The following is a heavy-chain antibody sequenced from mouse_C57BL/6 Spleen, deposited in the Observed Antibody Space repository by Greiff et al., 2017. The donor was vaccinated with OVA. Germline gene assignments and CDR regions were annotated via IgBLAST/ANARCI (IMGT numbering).Heavy chain of an antibody. J-gene: IGHJ3*01. D-gene: IGHD2-5*01. Sequence: QVQLQQPGAELVKPGASVKLSCKASGYTFTSYWMHWVKQRPGQGLEWIGMIHPNSGSTNYNEKFKSKATLTVDKSSSTAYMQLSSLTSEDSAVYYCARYHYSNHGFAYWGQGTLVTVSA. CDR3: ARYHYSNHGFAY. CDR1: GYTFTSYW. CDR2: IHPNSGST. V-gene: IGHV1-64*01.